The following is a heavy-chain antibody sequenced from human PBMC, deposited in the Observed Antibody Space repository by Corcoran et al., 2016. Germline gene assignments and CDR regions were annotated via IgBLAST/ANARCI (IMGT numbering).Heavy chain of an antibody. V-gene: IGHV2-70*01. D-gene: IGHD3-10*01. J-gene: IGHJ4*02. CDR2: IDWDDDK. CDR1: GFSLSTSGMC. CDR3: ARILREGPMVRGGVFDY. Sequence: QVTLRESGPALVKPTQTLTLTCTFSGFSLSTSGMCVSWIRQPPGKALEWLALIDWDDDKYYSTSLKTRLTISKDTSKNQVVLTMTNMDPVDTPPYYCARILREGPMVRGGVFDYWGQGTLVTVSS.